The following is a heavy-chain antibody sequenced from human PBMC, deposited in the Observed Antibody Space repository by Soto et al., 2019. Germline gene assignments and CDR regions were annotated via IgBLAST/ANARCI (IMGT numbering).Heavy chain of an antibody. CDR3: ARETYYYDSSGTPTHAVDI. CDR1: AGSISSGGYY. CDR2: IYYSGST. Sequence: PSETLSLTCTVSAGSISSGGYYWSWIRQHPGKGLEWIGYIYYSGSTYYNPSLKSRVTISVDTSKNQFSLKLSSVTAADTAVYYCARETYYYDSSGTPTHAVDIWGQGTMVT. J-gene: IGHJ3*02. V-gene: IGHV4-31*03. D-gene: IGHD3-22*01.